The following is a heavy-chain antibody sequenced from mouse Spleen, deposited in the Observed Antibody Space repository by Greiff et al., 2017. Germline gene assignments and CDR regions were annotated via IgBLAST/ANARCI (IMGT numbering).Heavy chain of an antibody. CDR2: ISSGSSTI. CDR1: GYTFSDYG. D-gene: IGHD1-1*01. V-gene: IGHV5-17*01. J-gene: IGHJ1*01. CDR3: ARNYYGSSFYWYFDV. Sequence: EVQGVESGGGLVKPGGSLKLSCAASGYTFSDYGMHWVRQAPEKGLEWVAYISSGSSTIYYADTVKGRITISRDNAKNTLFLQMTSLRSEDTAMYYCARNYYGSSFYWYFDVWGAGTTVTVSS.